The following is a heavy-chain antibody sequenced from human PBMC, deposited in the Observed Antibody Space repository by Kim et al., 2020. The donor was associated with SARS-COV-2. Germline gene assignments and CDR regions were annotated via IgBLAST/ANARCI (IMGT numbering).Heavy chain of an antibody. CDR1: GGTFSSYA. Sequence: SVKVSCKASGGTFSSYAISWVRQAPGQGLEWMGGIIPIFGTANYAQKFQGRVTITADESTSTAYMELSSLRSEDTAVYYCAGGYSSSWYVHYYYYYGMDVWGQGTTVTVSS. CDR3: AGGYSSSWYVHYYYYYGMDV. D-gene: IGHD6-13*01. J-gene: IGHJ6*02. CDR2: IIPIFGTA. V-gene: IGHV1-69*13.